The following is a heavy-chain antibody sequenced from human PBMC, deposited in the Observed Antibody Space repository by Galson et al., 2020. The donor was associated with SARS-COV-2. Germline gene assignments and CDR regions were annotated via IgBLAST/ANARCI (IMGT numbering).Heavy chain of an antibody. CDR1: TGTFSNSA. J-gene: IGHJ4*02. D-gene: IGHD1-1*01. Sequence: SVKVSCKASTGTFSNSAVNSVLQAPVQGLEWLGGIIHVFHSAKYAQKFQGRVTITADEPTTTAYMELTSLTSDDTAVYFCVRGEVQTLDYWGQGTLVTVSS. CDR3: VRGEVQTLDY. V-gene: IGHV1-69*13. CDR2: IIHVFHSA.